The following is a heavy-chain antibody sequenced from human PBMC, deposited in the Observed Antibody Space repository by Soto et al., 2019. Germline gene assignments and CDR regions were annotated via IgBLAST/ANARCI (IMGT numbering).Heavy chain of an antibody. CDR1: GFIFSEYT. J-gene: IGHJ4*02. D-gene: IGHD2-2*01. CDR3: AKDRQPDTSWAYDY. Sequence: EVKFLESGGGLVQPGGSLRLSCKTSGFIFSEYTMSWVRQAPGKGMEWVSAIYSGGTAFYADSVRGRFTISRDNSATTVDLQMNSRRVEDSAIYYCAKDRQPDTSWAYDYWGLGTLVTVSS. CDR2: IYSGGTA. V-gene: IGHV3-23*01.